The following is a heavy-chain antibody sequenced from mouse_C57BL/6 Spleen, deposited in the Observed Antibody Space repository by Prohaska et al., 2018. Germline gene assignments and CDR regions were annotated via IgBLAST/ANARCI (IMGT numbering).Heavy chain of an antibody. CDR2: IGPGSGST. J-gene: IGHJ4*01. Sequence: QVQLKQSGAELVKPGASVKISCKASGYTFTDYYITWVKQRTGQGLEWIGKIGPGSGSTYYNEKFKGKATLTADKSSSTAYMQLSSLTSEDSAVYFCARSPNLLTGTSYYAMDYWGQGTSVTVSS. CDR3: ARSPNLLTGTSYYAMDY. D-gene: IGHD4-1*01. CDR1: GYTFTDYY. V-gene: IGHV1-77*01.